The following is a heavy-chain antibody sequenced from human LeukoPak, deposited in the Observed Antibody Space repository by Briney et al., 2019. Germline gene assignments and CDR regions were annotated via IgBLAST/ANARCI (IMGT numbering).Heavy chain of an antibody. V-gene: IGHV1-2*02. J-gene: IGHJ4*02. CDR3: ARDVPDDFWSGYYSPNYFDY. Sequence: HVPSVKASCKASGYTFTGYYMRWERPAPGQWLEWMGWINPNSGGTNYAQKFQGRVTMTRDTSISTAYMELSRLRSDDTAVYYCARDVPDDFWSGYYSPNYFDYWGQGTLVTVSS. CDR1: GYTFTGYY. CDR2: INPNSGGT. D-gene: IGHD3-3*01.